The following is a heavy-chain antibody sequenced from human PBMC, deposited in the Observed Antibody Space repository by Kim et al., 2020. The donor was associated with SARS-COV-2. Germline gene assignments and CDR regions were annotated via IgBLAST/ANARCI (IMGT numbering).Heavy chain of an antibody. CDR3: AGVRNYGSGSYYRPAHDAFDI. CDR2: ISAYNGNT. D-gene: IGHD3-10*01. V-gene: IGHV1-18*01. CDR1: GYTFTSYG. Sequence: SVKVSCKASGYTFTSYGISWVRQAPGQGLEWMGWISAYNGNTNYAQKLQGRVTMTTDTSTSTAYMGLRSLRSDDTAVYYCAGVRNYGSGSYYRPAHDAFDIWGQGTMVTVSS. J-gene: IGHJ3*02.